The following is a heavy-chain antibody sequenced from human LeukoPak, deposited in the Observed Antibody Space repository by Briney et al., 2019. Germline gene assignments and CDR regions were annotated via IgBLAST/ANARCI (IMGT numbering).Heavy chain of an antibody. V-gene: IGHV3-48*01. J-gene: IGHJ4*02. D-gene: IGHD6-19*01. CDR2: ISSGGSAI. CDR1: GITFSSSS. CDR3: AKVGRPSSGWPD. Sequence: PGGSLRLSCAVSGITFSSSSMNWVRQAPGKGLEWVSYISSGGSAIYLADSVKGRFTISRDNAENSLYLQMNSLRAEDTAVYYCAKVGRPSSGWPDWGQGTLVTVSS.